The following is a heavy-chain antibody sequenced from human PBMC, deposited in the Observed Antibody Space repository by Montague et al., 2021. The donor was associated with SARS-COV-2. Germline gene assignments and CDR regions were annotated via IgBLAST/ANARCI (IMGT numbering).Heavy chain of an antibody. J-gene: IGHJ4*02. CDR2: VNYTGST. CDR3: ARAQNPLLIAHYVNDFEV. D-gene: IGHD4-17*01. CDR1: GGSISGYY. Sequence: SETLSLTCAVYGGSISGYYWSWIRQSPGKGLEWIAYVNYTGSTRYNPSLKTRVTLSLDTPKKHCSLKLKSVTAADTAVYYCARAQNPLLIAHYVNDFEVWGLGALVTVSS. V-gene: IGHV4-59*12.